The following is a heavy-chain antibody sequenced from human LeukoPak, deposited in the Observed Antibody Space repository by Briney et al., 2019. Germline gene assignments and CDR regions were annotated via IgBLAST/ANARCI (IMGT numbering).Heavy chain of an antibody. D-gene: IGHD3-22*01. CDR1: GFTFSSYA. Sequence: GGSLRLSCAASGFTFSSYAMHWVRQAPGKGLEWVAVISYDGSNKYYADSVKGRFTISRDNSKNTLYLQMNSLRAEDTAVYYCAREVYYDSSGYHFDYWGQGTLVTVSS. J-gene: IGHJ4*02. CDR2: ISYDGSNK. CDR3: AREVYYDSSGYHFDY. V-gene: IGHV3-30-3*01.